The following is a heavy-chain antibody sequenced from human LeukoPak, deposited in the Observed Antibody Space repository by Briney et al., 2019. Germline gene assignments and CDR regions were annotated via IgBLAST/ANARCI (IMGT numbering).Heavy chain of an antibody. D-gene: IGHD3-10*01. J-gene: IGHJ4*02. CDR3: ARGPDYYGSGSYYLRNRYYFDY. CDR1: GGSISSGDYS. Sequence: SETLSLTCTVSGGSISSGDYSWSWNRQPPGKGLEWIGEINHSGSTNYNPSLKSRVTISVDTSKNQFSLKLSSVTAADTAVYYCARGPDYYGSGSYYLRNRYYFDYWGQGTLVTVSS. V-gene: IGHV4-39*07. CDR2: INHSGST.